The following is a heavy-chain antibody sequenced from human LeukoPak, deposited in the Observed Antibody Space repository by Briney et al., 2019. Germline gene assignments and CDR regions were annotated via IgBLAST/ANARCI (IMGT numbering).Heavy chain of an antibody. CDR2: AKQDGSET. CDR3: AKDQWAVDTAMVFDY. J-gene: IGHJ4*02. Sequence: PGGSLRLSCAASGFSFSNYWMSWVRQAPGKGLEWVGHAKQDGSETYYVDSVKGRFTVSRDNAKNSLFLQMNSLRVEDTAMYYCAKDQWAVDTAMVFDYWGQGTLVTVSS. D-gene: IGHD5-18*01. CDR1: GFSFSNYW. V-gene: IGHV3-7*01.